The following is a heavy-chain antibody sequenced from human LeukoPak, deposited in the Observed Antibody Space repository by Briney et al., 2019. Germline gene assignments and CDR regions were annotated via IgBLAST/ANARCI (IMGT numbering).Heavy chain of an antibody. CDR3: ARFQLLAVAGGYYFDY. CDR1: GFTFSDYY. D-gene: IGHD6-19*01. J-gene: IGHJ4*02. V-gene: IGHV3-11*01. Sequence: GGSLRLSCAASGFTFSDYYMSWIRQAPGKGLEWVSYISSSGSTIYYADSVKGRFTISRDNAKNSLYLQMNSLRAEDTAVYYCARFQLLAVAGGYYFDYWGQETLVTVSS. CDR2: ISSSGSTI.